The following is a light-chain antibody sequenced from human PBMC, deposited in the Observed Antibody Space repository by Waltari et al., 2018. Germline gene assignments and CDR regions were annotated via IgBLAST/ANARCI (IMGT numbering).Light chain of an antibody. V-gene: IGKV3-20*01. J-gene: IGKJ4*01. CDR2: GAS. CDR1: QTISGSW. CDR3: QQYDGSSVT. Sequence: EIALTQSPGTLSLSPGERATLSCRASQTISGSWLTRYQRKPGQAPRLLIYGASSRATGIPVRFSGSGSGTDFTLTISRLEPEDSAVYYCQQYDGSSVTFGGGTKVEVK.